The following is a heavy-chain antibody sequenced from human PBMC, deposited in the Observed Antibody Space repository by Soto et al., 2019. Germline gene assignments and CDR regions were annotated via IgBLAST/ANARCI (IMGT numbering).Heavy chain of an antibody. Sequence: ASVKVSSKASGYTFTSYGISWVRQAPGQRLERMGWISAYNGNTNHAQKLQGRVTMTTDTSTSTAYMELRSLRSDDTAVYYCARDREPYSGYGMGAFDIWGQGTRGTVSS. D-gene: IGHD5-12*01. CDR3: ARDREPYSGYGMGAFDI. CDR1: GYTFTSYG. J-gene: IGHJ3*02. V-gene: IGHV1-18*04. CDR2: ISAYNGNT.